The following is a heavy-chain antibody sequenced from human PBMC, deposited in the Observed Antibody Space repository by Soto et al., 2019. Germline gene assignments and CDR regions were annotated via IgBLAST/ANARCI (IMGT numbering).Heavy chain of an antibody. CDR2: ISGSGGST. CDR3: AKEVAEFPYYYYGMDV. Sequence: GGSLRLSCAASGFTFSSYAMSWVRQAPGKGLEWVSAISGSGGSTYYADSVKGRFTISRDNSKNTLYLQMNSLRAEDTAVYYCAKEVAEFPYYYYGMDVWGQGTTVTVSS. CDR1: GFTFSSYA. V-gene: IGHV3-23*01. D-gene: IGHD2-15*01. J-gene: IGHJ6*02.